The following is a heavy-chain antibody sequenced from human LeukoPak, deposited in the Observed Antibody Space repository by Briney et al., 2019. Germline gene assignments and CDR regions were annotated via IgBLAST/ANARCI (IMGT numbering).Heavy chain of an antibody. CDR2: ISYDGNSR. D-gene: IGHD3-3*02. V-gene: IGHV3-30-3*01. J-gene: IGHJ6*03. CDR1: GFSFNNFA. CDR3: ARAFLERSLKFYMDV. Sequence: PGRSLRLSCAASGFSFNNFAMYWVRQAPGKGLEWVAHISYDGNSRYNEDSVKGRFTISRDDSKNTLHLQMNSLRAEDTAVYYCARAFLERSLKFYMDVWGKGTTVTVSS.